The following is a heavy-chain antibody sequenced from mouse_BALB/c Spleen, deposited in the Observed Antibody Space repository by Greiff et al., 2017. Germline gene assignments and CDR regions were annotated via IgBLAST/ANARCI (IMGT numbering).Heavy chain of an antibody. CDR2: IDPETGGT. J-gene: IGHJ2*01. V-gene: IGHV1-15*01. Sequence: VQLHQSGAELVRPGASVTLSCKASGYTFTDYEMHWVKQTPVHGLEWIGAIDPETGGTAYNQKFKGKATLTADKSSSTAYMELRSLTSEDSAVYYCTRSDWDYFDYWGQGTTLTVSS. CDR3: TRSDWDYFDY. CDR1: GYTFTDYE. D-gene: IGHD4-1*01.